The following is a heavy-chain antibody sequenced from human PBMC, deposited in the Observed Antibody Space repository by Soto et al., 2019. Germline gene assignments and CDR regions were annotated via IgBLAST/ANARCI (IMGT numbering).Heavy chain of an antibody. CDR1: GFTFSSYW. V-gene: IGHV3-7*01. D-gene: IGHD1-26*01. J-gene: IGHJ6*02. CDR3: ARVQSGSHDPITYYYFGMDV. Sequence: GGSLRLSCAASGFTFSSYWMSWVRQAPGKGLEWVANIKQDGSEKYYVDSVKGRFTISRDNAKNSLYLQMNSLRAEDTAVYYWARVQSGSHDPITYYYFGMDVWGQGTTVTVSS. CDR2: IKQDGSEK.